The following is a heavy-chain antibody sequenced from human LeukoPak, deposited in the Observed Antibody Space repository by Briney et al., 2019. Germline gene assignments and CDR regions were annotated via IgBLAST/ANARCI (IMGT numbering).Heavy chain of an antibody. V-gene: IGHV4-38-2*02. Sequence: SSETLSLTCSVSGYSISNDYYWGWLRQSPEKGLEWLGSISHSGSTYYNPSLRSRVTISRDMPKNQFSLELNSVTAADTAVYYCAGISTGSCFRHWGQGTLVTVSS. D-gene: IGHD4-17*01. CDR2: ISHSGST. CDR1: GYSISNDYY. J-gene: IGHJ1*01. CDR3: AGISTGSCFRH.